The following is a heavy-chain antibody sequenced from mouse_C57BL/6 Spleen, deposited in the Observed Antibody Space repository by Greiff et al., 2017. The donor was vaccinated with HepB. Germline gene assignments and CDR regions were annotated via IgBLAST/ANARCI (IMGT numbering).Heavy chain of an antibody. CDR2: ISSGSSTI. V-gene: IGHV5-17*01. CDR1: GFTFSDYG. J-gene: IGHJ3*01. CDR3: ARGYGNYPAWFAY. Sequence: EVQGVESGGGLVKPGGSLKLSCAASGFTFSDYGMHWVRQAPEKGLEWVAYISSGSSTIYYADTVKGRFTISRDNAKNTLFLQMTSLRSEDTAMYYCARGYGNYPAWFAYWGQGTLVTVSA. D-gene: IGHD2-10*02.